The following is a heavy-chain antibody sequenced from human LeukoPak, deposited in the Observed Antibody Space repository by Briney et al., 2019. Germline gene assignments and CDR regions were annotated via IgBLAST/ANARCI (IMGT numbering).Heavy chain of an antibody. D-gene: IGHD3-22*01. V-gene: IGHV4-39*01. CDR1: GASITNSAYH. J-gene: IGHJ4*02. Sequence: NASETLSLTCTVSGASITNSAYHWGWIRQPPGKGLEWIGSINYSGGTHYNPSLKSRVTISADKSKNQFSLKLSSVTAADTAVYYCARQNSDYYDSSGYFHYFDYWGQGTLVTVSS. CDR2: INYSGGT. CDR3: ARQNSDYYDSSGYFHYFDY.